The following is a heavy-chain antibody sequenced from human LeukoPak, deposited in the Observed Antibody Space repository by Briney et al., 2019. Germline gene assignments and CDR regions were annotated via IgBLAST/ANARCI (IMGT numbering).Heavy chain of an antibody. CDR3: AKDAFRLLWGYCFDY. Sequence: GGSLRLSCAASGFTFSSYAMTWVRQAPGKGLEWVSSISGSGGSTYYADSVKGRFTISRDNSKNTLYLHMNSLRADDTAVYYCAKDAFRLLWGYCFDYWGQGTLVTVSS. CDR1: GFTFSSYA. V-gene: IGHV3-23*01. CDR2: ISGSGGST. D-gene: IGHD3-10*01. J-gene: IGHJ4*02.